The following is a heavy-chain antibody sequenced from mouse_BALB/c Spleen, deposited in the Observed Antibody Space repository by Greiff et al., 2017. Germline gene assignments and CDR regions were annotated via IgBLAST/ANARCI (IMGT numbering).Heavy chain of an antibody. D-gene: IGHD1-1*01. CDR3: TRRGYYYGSSYGWYFDV. CDR1: GFSFSNYW. J-gene: IGHJ1*01. Sequence: EVKLQESGGGLVQPGGSMKLSCVASGFSFSNYWMNWVRQSPEKGLEWVAEIRVKSNKYATHYAVSVKGRFTISRADSKSSVYLQMNNLRAEDTGSYYSTRRGYYYGSSYGWYFDVWGAGTTVTVSS. V-gene: IGHV6-6*02. CDR2: IRVKSNKYAT.